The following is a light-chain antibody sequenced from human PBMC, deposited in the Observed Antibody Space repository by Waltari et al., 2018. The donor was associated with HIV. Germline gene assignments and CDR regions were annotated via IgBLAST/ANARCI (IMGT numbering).Light chain of an antibody. V-gene: IGKV3-20*01. CDR1: ETIGSKY. CDR2: GAT. J-gene: IGKJ1*01. CDR3: HLYGLSPWT. Sequence: VALTQSPDSVALSPGDSVTLSCRANETIGSKYLGWFQQRPGQAPRLLLYGATIRAAGTPNRFSGGTFGTNFTLTINKLQEDDFAVYFCHLYGLSPWTFGQGTRLE.